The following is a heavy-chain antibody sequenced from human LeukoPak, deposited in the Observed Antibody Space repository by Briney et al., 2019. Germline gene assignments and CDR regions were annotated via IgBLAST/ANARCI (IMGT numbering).Heavy chain of an antibody. V-gene: IGHV3-21*01. CDR2: ISTGSTYI. J-gene: IGHJ4*02. Sequence: GGSLRLSCAASGFTFNSYTMTWVRRAPGKGLEWVSSISTGSTYIYYADSVKGRFTISRDNAKNSLYLQMNSLRAEDTAVYYCARDGASLGAQFDYWGQGTLVTVSS. CDR1: GFTFNSYT. CDR3: ARDGASLGAQFDY. D-gene: IGHD1-26*01.